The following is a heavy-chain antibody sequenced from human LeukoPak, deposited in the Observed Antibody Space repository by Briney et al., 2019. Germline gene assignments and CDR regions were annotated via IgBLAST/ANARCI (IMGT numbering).Heavy chain of an antibody. J-gene: IGHJ4*02. D-gene: IGHD1-26*01. CDR1: GLTFDDYG. CDR2: NNWKDSIT. V-gene: IGHV3-20*01. CDR3: ARDGTRGGTDFDY. Sequence: GGSLRLSCGASGLTFDDYGMSWVRQAPGKGLEWVSGNNWKDSITGYADSVKDRFTIPRDHAKHSRYQQTNSLRPGDTALYECARDGTRGGTDFDYWGQGTLVTVSS.